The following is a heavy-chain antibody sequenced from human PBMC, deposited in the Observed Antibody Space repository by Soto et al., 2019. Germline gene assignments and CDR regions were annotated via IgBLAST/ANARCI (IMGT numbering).Heavy chain of an antibody. CDR2: LYWHDDK. Sequence: QITLKESGPTLVKPTQTLTLTCTFSGFSLSTSGVGVGWIRQPPRNALEWLALLYWHDDKSYSPSLKSRLTNIKDTSTNQVVPTMSDKDRVDAASYYCALSSSYCMGGRSYSGLVFWGEVNLVTVSS. J-gene: IGHJ4*02. V-gene: IGHV2-5*01. CDR3: ALSSSYCMGGRSYSGLVF. D-gene: IGHD2-15*01. CDR1: GFSLSTSGVG.